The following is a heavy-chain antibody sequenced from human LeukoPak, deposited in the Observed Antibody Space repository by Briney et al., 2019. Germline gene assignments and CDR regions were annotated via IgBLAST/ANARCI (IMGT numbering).Heavy chain of an antibody. CDR2: IYYSGST. J-gene: IGHJ6*02. V-gene: IGHV4-61*08. Sequence: SETLSLTCTVSGGSISSGGYSWSWIRQPPGKGLEWIGYIYYSGSTNYNPSLKSRVTISVDTSKNQFSLKLSSVTAADTAVYYCARANSSVAGYYYYGMDVWGQGTTVTVSS. D-gene: IGHD6-19*01. CDR3: ARANSSVAGYYYYGMDV. CDR1: GGSISSGGYS.